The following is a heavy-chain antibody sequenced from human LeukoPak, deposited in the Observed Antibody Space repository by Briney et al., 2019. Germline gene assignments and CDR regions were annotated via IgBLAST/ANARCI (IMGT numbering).Heavy chain of an antibody. V-gene: IGHV3-21*01. CDR1: GFTFSSYG. D-gene: IGHD3-10*01. Sequence: GGSLRLSCAASGFTFSSYGMNWVRQAPGKGLEWVSSISSSSRYIYYADSVKGRFTISRDNAKNSLYLQMNSLRAEDTAVYYCARDQKDYYGSGSLDYWGQGTLVTVSS. CDR3: ARDQKDYYGSGSLDY. J-gene: IGHJ4*02. CDR2: ISSSSRYI.